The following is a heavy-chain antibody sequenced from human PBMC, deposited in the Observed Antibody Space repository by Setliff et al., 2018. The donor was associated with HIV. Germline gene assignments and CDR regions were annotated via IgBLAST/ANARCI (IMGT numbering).Heavy chain of an antibody. Sequence: ASVKVSCKASGYPFSNFGVSWVRQAPGQGLEWMGWINPNSGGTNYAQKFQGRVTMTRDTSISTAYMELSRLRSDDTAVYYCARDLFSGYYYYYMDVWGKGTTVTVSS. CDR1: GYPFSNFG. J-gene: IGHJ6*03. CDR2: INPNSGGT. CDR3: ARDLFSGYYYYYMDV. V-gene: IGHV1-2*02. D-gene: IGHD3-22*01.